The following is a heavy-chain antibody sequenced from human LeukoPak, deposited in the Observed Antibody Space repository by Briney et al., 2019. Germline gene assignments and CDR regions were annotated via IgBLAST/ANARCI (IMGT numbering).Heavy chain of an antibody. Sequence: ASVKVSCKASGGTFSSYAISWVRQAPGQGLEWMGGIIPIFGTANYAQKFQGRVTITADKSTSTAYMELSSLRSEGTAVYYCARGGQNWNYFYYYYYMDVWGKGTTVTVSS. CDR2: IIPIFGTA. D-gene: IGHD1-7*01. CDR1: GGTFSSYA. V-gene: IGHV1-69*06. J-gene: IGHJ6*03. CDR3: ARGGQNWNYFYYYYYMDV.